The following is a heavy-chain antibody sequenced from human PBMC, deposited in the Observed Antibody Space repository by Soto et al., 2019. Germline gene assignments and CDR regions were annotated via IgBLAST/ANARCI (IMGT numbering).Heavy chain of an antibody. CDR1: GASISSSGYY. CDR2: IYHSGTT. D-gene: IGHD2-21*01. CDR3: AGQFYPDNRDSSPFDF. J-gene: IGHJ4*02. Sequence: SETLSLTCTVSGASISSSGYYWGWIRQPPGKGLEWMGSIYHSGTTYHNPSLRGRLTISVDTSKSQFSLTLNSVTAADTAVHYCAGQFYPDNRDSSPFDFWGQGILVTVSS. V-gene: IGHV4-39*01.